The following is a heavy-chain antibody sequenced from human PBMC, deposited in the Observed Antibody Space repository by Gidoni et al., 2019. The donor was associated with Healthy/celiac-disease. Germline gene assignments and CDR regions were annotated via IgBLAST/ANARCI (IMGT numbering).Heavy chain of an antibody. D-gene: IGHD7-27*01. CDR1: GFTFDDYA. V-gene: IGHV3-9*01. CDR3: AKDIGLGITGLLDY. CDR2: SSWNSGSI. Sequence: EVQLVESGGGWVQHGRSVRLSCAAAGFTFDDYAMHWVRQAPGKGLEWVSGSSWNSGSIGYACSVKCRFTISRDNAKNSLYLQMNSLRAEDTALYYCAKDIGLGITGLLDYWGQGTLVTVSS. J-gene: IGHJ4*02.